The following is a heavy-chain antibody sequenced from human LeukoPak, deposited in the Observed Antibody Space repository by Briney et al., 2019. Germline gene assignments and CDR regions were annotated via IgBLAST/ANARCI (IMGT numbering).Heavy chain of an antibody. CDR2: ISWNSGSI. CDR3: ARVRGVTDAFDI. D-gene: IGHD3-10*01. Sequence: PGRSLRLSCAASGFTFDDYAMHWVRQAPGKGLEWVSGISWNSGSIGYADSVKGRFTISRDNAKNSLYLQMNSLRAEDTALYYCARVRGVTDAFDIWGQGTMVTVSS. V-gene: IGHV3-9*01. J-gene: IGHJ3*02. CDR1: GFTFDDYA.